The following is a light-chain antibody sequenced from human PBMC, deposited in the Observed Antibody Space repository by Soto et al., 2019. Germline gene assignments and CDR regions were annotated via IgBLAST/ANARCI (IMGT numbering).Light chain of an antibody. J-gene: IGLJ2*01. Sequence: QPVLTQPPSASGTPGQRVTISCSGSNSNIGSNTVNWYQQLPGTAPKLLIYDNNKRPSGVPGRFSDSKSGTSASLAISGLQSEDEADYYCASWDDSLNGVVFGGGTKVTVL. CDR1: NSNIGSNT. V-gene: IGLV1-44*01. CDR3: ASWDDSLNGVV. CDR2: DNN.